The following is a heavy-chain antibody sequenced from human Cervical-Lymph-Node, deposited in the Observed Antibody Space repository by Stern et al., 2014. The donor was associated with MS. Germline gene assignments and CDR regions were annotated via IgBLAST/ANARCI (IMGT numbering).Heavy chain of an antibody. CDR2: TNPNSGDS. D-gene: IGHD5-18*01. CDR3: ARERGRAGPAMADY. J-gene: IGHJ4*02. CDR1: GYSFTGNY. Sequence: VNLVESGAEVKKPGASVKVSCKAAGYSFTGNYIHWLRQAPGQGLEWMGRTNPNSGDSNYALKFQGRVTMTRDTSISTAYMNLNRLGIDDTAVYYCARERGRAGPAMADYWGQGTLVTVSS. V-gene: IGHV1-2*06.